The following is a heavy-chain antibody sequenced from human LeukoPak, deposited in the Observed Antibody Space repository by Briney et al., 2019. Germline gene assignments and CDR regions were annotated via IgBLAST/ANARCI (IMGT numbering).Heavy chain of an antibody. Sequence: GGSLGLSCAASGFTFSTYAMSWVRQAPGKGLEWVSVIGDSGRNTYYAESVKGRFTISRDNSKNTLYLQMNSLRAEDTAVYYCAKRTGTTGGAFDYWGQGTLVTVSS. CDR3: AKRTGTTGGAFDY. CDR2: IGDSGRNT. CDR1: GFTFSTYA. D-gene: IGHD1-14*01. J-gene: IGHJ4*02. V-gene: IGHV3-23*01.